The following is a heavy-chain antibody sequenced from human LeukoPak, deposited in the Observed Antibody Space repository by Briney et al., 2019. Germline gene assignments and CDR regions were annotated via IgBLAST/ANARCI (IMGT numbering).Heavy chain of an antibody. J-gene: IGHJ4*02. V-gene: IGHV3-30*04. D-gene: IGHD3-22*01. CDR1: GFTFSSYA. CDR2: ISYDGSNK. Sequence: GGSLRLSCAASGFTFSSYAMHWVRQAPGKGLEWVAVISYDGSNKYYADSVKGRFTISRDNSKNTLYLQMNSLRAEDTAVYYCERYYYDSSGYSAPGDYWGQGTLVTVSS. CDR3: ERYYYDSSGYSAPGDY.